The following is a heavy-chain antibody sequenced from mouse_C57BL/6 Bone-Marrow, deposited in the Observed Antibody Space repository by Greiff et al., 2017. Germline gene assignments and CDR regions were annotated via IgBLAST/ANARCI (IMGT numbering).Heavy chain of an antibody. CDR1: GFTFSDYG. V-gene: IGHV5-17*01. CDR2: ISSGSSTI. D-gene: IGHD2-5*01. Sequence: EVQVVESGGGLVKPGGSLKLSCAASGFTFSDYGMHWVRQAPEKGLEWVAYISSGSSTIYYADTVKGRFTISRDNAKNTLFLQMTSLRSEDTAMYYCAMFYYSTYYAMGYWGQGTSVTVSS. CDR3: AMFYYSTYYAMGY. J-gene: IGHJ4*01.